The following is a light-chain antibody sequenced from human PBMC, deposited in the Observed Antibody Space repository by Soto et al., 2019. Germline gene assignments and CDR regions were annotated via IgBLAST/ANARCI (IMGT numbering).Light chain of an antibody. J-gene: IGKJ5*01. CDR3: QQHHSTRLS. CDR1: QSVLFSTTGRNY. CDR2: WES. Sequence: EIVMTHSPHSLAASLGERSTIKXKSSQSVLFSTTGRNYLVGYQQKAEQPPXLLLYWESTRESGVHDRFSGSGSGTDFTLTISNLQAEDVEVYYCQQHHSTRLSFGQGTRLEI. V-gene: IGKV4-1*01.